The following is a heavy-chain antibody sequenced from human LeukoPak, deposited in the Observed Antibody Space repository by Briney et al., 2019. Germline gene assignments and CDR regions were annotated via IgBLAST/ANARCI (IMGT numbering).Heavy chain of an antibody. CDR1: GYTFTSYD. CDR3: ARGATTADAFDI. V-gene: IGHV1-8*03. Sequence: GASVKVSCKASGYTFTSYDINWVRQATGQGLEWMGWMNPNSGNTGYAQKFQGRVTITRNTSISTAYMELSGLRSEDTAVYYCARGATTADAFDIWGQGTMVTVSS. J-gene: IGHJ3*02. D-gene: IGHD5-24*01. CDR2: MNPNSGNT.